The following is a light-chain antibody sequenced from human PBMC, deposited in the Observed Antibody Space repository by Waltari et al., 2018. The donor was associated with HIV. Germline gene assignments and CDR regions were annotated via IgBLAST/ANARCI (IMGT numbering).Light chain of an antibody. CDR3: QSSGIRLHGLWV. CDR1: KFNILAAPV. J-gene: IGLJ3*02. V-gene: IGLV1-40*01. Sequence: QSLLTQPPSVSATPGQRITNSCPRNKFNILAAPVLSWSRQLPATAPRLLIFANYNRPSGVPDRNSESKSTASAPLASTGLQAEDEGYYYCQSSGIRLHGLWVFGGGTKVTVL. CDR2: ANY.